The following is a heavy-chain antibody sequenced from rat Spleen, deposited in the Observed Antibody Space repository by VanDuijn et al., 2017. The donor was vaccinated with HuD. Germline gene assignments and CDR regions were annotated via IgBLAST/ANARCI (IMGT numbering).Heavy chain of an antibody. Sequence: EVQLVESGGGLVQPGRSLKLSCVASGFTFNNYWMTWIRQAPTKGLEWVATISSDGGSTYYRDSVKGRFTISRDNAKNTLYLQMESLRSEDTATYYCAKVSGFYHYISYIPYFDYWGQGVMVTVSS. CDR1: GFTFNNYW. J-gene: IGHJ2*01. D-gene: IGHD1-2*01. V-gene: IGHV5-31*01. CDR3: AKVSGFYHYISYIPYFDY. CDR2: ISSDGGST.